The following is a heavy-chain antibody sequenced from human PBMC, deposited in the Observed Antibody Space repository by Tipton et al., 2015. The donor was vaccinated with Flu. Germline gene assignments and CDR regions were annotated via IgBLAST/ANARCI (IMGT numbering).Heavy chain of an antibody. J-gene: IGHJ4*02. V-gene: IGHV4-30-2*01. Sequence: TLSLTCSVSGDPMNTDDFSWSWIRQPPGKALEWIGYIYYNGNTFYNPSFRSRVSMSIDRSKTEFSLKLKSVTAADTAVYFCSRGLATFGPSTPFDHWGQGALVTVSS. CDR3: SRGLATFGPSTPFDH. CDR1: GDPMNTDDFS. D-gene: IGHD3-16*01. CDR2: IYYNGNT.